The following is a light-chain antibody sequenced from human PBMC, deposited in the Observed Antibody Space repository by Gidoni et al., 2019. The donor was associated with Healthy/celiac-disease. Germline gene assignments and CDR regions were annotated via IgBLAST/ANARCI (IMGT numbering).Light chain of an antibody. J-gene: IGLJ2*01. V-gene: IGLV3-19*01. CDR3: NSRDSSGNHQV. CDR2: GKN. Sequence: SSALTQAPAVSVALGQTVRITCQGDSLRSYYASWYQQKPGQAPVLVIYGKNNRPSGIPDRFSGSSSGNTASLTITGAQAEDEADYYCNSRDSSGNHQVFGGGTKLTVL. CDR1: SLRSYY.